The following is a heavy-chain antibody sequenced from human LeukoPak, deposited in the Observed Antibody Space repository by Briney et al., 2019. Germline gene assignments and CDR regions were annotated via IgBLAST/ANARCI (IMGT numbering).Heavy chain of an antibody. CDR3: AMGRGSGYSGHYFAF. J-gene: IGHJ4*02. V-gene: IGHV5-51*01. Sequence: GESLQISCTGSGCSFANYWIGWVRQTPGKGLEWMGIIYPLDFDTRYSPSFQGQVTISADKSIDTAYLQWNTLRASDSALYYCAMGRGSGYSGHYFAFWGQGTRVTVSS. CDR1: GCSFANYW. CDR2: IYPLDFDT. D-gene: IGHD3-22*01.